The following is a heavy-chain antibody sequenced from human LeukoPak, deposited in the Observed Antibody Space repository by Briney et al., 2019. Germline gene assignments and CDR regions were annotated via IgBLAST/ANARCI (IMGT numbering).Heavy chain of an antibody. V-gene: IGHV3-7*01. CDR2: IKQDGGEK. CDR3: ARRLIRGVIIRDFDS. D-gene: IGHD3-10*01. Sequence: PGGSLRLSCTASGFTFSSHCTSWVRQAPGKGLEWVANIKQDGGEKHYVDSVKGRFTISRDNAKTSLYLQMNSLRAEDTAVYYCARRLIRGVIIRDFDSWGQGTQVTVSS. J-gene: IGHJ4*02. CDR1: GFTFSSHC.